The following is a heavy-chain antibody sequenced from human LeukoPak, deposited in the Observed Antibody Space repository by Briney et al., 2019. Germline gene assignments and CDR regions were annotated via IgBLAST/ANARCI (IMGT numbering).Heavy chain of an antibody. V-gene: IGHV1-2*04. CDR1: GYTFTGYY. Sequence: ASVKVSCKASGYTFTGYYMHWVRQAPGQGLEWMGWINPNSGGTNYAQKFQGWVTMTRDTSISTAYMELSRLRSDDTAVYYCARDDGIIVGATLAFDYWGQGTLVTVSS. D-gene: IGHD1-26*01. CDR3: ARDDGIIVGATLAFDY. J-gene: IGHJ4*02. CDR2: INPNSGGT.